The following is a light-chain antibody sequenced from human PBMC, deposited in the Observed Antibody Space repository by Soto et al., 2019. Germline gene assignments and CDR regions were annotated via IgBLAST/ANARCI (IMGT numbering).Light chain of an antibody. CDR2: DVS. J-gene: IGLJ3*02. CDR1: SSDVGGYNY. Sequence: QPVLTQPASVSGSPGQSITISCTGTSSDVGGYNYVSWYQQHPGKAPKLMIYDVSNRPSGVSNRFSGSKSGNTASLTISVLQAEDEADYYCSSYTSSSTWVFGGGTKLTVL. CDR3: SSYTSSSTWV. V-gene: IGLV2-14*01.